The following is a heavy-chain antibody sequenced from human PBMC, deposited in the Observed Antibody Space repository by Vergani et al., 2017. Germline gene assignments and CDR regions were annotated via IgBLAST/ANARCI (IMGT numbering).Heavy chain of an antibody. CDR2: ISAYNGNT. Sequence: QVQLVQSGAEVKKPGASVKVSCKASGYTFTSYGISWVRQAPGQGLEWMGWISAYNGNTNYAQKLQGRVTMTTDTSTSTAYMELRSLRSDDTAVYYCARPTCTTHCSGGSCYLDYWGQGTLVTVSS. D-gene: IGHD2-15*01. V-gene: IGHV1-18*01. CDR1: GYTFTSYG. J-gene: IGHJ4*02. CDR3: ARPTCTTHCSGGSCYLDY.